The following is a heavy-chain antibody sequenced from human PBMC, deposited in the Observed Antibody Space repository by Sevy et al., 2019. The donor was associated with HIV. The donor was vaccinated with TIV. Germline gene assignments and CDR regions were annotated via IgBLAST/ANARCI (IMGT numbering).Heavy chain of an antibody. D-gene: IGHD2-2*01. CDR3: ARTSRGIVVVPAAQHYYGMDV. CDR1: GYTFISYG. V-gene: IGHV7-4-1*02. Sequence: ASVKVSCKASGYTFISYGMNWVRQAPGQGLEWMGWINTNTGNPTYAQGFTGPFVFSLDTSINTAYLQISSLKAEDTAVYYCARTSRGIVVVPAAQHYYGMDVWGQGTTVTVSS. CDR2: INTNTGNP. J-gene: IGHJ6*02.